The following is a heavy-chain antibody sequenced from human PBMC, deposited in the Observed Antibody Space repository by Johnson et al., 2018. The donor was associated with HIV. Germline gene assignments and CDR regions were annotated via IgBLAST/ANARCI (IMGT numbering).Heavy chain of an antibody. CDR1: GFTFSDYY. V-gene: IGHV3-11*04. CDR2: ISNSGNTI. D-gene: IGHD2-2*01. Sequence: QVQLVESGGGLVKPGGSLRLSCAASGFTFSDYYMSWIRQAPGKGLEWVSYISNSGNTIYYTYSVKGRFTISRDNAKNSLYLQMNSLRAEDTAVYYCARYRDIVMVPAAILPQVAFDIWGQGTMVTVSS. CDR3: ARYRDIVMVPAAILPQVAFDI. J-gene: IGHJ3*02.